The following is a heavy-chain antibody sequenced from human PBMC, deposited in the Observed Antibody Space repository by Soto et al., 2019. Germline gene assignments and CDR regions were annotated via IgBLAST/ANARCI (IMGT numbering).Heavy chain of an antibody. CDR2: IYSGGST. Sequence: GGSLRLSCAASGFTVSSNYMSWVRQAPGKGLEWVSVIYSGGSTYYADSVKGRFTISRDNSKNTLYLQMNSLRAEDTAVYYCARQSPYDSSGYYYIDYRGQGTLVTVSS. CDR3: ARQSPYDSSGYYYIDY. D-gene: IGHD3-22*01. J-gene: IGHJ4*02. V-gene: IGHV3-53*01. CDR1: GFTVSSNY.